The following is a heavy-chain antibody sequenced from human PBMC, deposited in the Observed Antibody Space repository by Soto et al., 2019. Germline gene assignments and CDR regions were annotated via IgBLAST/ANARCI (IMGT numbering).Heavy chain of an antibody. CDR2: IYSGGGI. CDR1: GFTVSSNY. V-gene: IGHV3-66*04. Sequence: GGSLRLSCAASGFTVSSNYMSWVRQAPGKGLEWVSVIYSGGGIYYADSVKGRFTISRDNSKNTVYLQMNSLRPEDTAVYYCARQRWFDPWGQGTLVTVSS. CDR3: ARQRWFDP. J-gene: IGHJ5*02.